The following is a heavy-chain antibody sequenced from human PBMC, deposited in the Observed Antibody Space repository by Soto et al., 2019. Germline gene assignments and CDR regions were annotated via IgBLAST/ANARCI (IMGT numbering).Heavy chain of an antibody. D-gene: IGHD5-12*01. J-gene: IGHJ6*02. CDR1: GGSISSSSYY. CDR3: ARHVDSYYYYSGMDV. CDR2: IYYSGST. V-gene: IGHV4-39*01. Sequence: SETLSLTCTVSGGSISSSSYYWGWIRQPPGKGLEWIGSIYYSGSTYYNPSLKSRVTICVDTSKNQFSLKLSSVTAADTAVYYCARHVDSYYYYSGMDVWGQGTTVTGSS.